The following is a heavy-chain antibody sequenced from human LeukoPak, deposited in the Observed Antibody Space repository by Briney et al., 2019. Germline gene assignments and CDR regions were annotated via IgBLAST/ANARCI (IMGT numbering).Heavy chain of an antibody. Sequence: GGSLRLSCAASGFTFSSYSMNWVRQAPGKGLEWVSSISSSSGYIYYADSVKGRFTISRDNAKNSLYLQMNSLRAEDTAVYYCAREHMVRGEGWFDPWGQGTLVTVSS. J-gene: IGHJ5*02. CDR1: GFTFSSYS. D-gene: IGHD3-10*01. V-gene: IGHV3-21*01. CDR3: AREHMVRGEGWFDP. CDR2: ISSSSGYI.